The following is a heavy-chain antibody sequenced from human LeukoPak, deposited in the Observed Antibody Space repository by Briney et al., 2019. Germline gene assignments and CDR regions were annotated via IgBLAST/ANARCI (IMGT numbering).Heavy chain of an antibody. D-gene: IGHD6-13*01. CDR3: ARTRYGSSRYYYYYYMDV. CDR2: IIPIFGTA. CDR1: GGTFSSYA. Sequence: SVKVSCKASGGTFSSYAISWVRQAPGQGLEWMGGIIPIFGTASYAQKFQGRVTITTDESTSTAYMELSSLRSEDTAVYYCARTRYGSSRYYYYYYMDVWGKGTTVTVSS. V-gene: IGHV1-69*05. J-gene: IGHJ6*03.